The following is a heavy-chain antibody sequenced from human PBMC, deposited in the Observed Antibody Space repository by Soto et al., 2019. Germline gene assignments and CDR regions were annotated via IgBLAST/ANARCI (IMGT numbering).Heavy chain of an antibody. D-gene: IGHD6-19*01. CDR1: GFTFSTYG. CDR3: ARDWGSGWHYGMDV. Sequence: QVQLVESGGGVVQPGRSLRLSCAVSGFTFSTYGMHWVRQAPGKGLEWVAVLSSDGSNKYYGDSVRGRFTISRDNSKNTLYLQMNSLRAEDTAVYYCARDWGSGWHYGMDVWGQGTTVTVSS. J-gene: IGHJ6*02. CDR2: LSSDGSNK. V-gene: IGHV3-30*03.